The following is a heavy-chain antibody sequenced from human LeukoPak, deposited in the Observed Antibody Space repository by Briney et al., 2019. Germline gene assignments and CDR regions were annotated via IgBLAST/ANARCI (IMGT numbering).Heavy chain of an antibody. D-gene: IGHD1-26*01. Sequence: SGDSLRLSCAASGFTFSSYWMSWVRQAPGKGLEWVANIKQDGSEKYYVDSVKGRFTISRDNAKNSLYLQMNSLRAEDTAVYYCARDPSNYSGSQIDYWGQGTLVTVSS. CDR3: ARDPSNYSGSQIDY. V-gene: IGHV3-7*01. J-gene: IGHJ4*02. CDR2: IKQDGSEK. CDR1: GFTFSSYW.